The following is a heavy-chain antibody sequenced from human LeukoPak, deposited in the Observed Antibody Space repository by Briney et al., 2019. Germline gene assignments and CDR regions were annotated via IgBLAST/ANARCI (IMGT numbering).Heavy chain of an antibody. CDR1: GGSISSYY. CDR3: ARDRITMVRGVSYYFDY. V-gene: IGHV4-38-2*02. D-gene: IGHD3-10*01. Sequence: PSETLSLTCTDSGGSISSYYWGWIRQPPGKGLEWIGSIYRSGSTYYNPSLKSRVTISVDTSKNQFSLKLSSVTAADTAVYYCARDRITMVRGVSYYFDYWGQGTLVTVSS. CDR2: IYRSGST. J-gene: IGHJ4*02.